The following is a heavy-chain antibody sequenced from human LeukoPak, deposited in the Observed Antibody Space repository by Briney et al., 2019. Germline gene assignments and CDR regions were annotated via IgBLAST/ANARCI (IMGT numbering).Heavy chain of an antibody. D-gene: IGHD1-26*01. J-gene: IGHJ4*02. V-gene: IGHV3-48*01. CDR3: ASRPSGSYARFDS. CDR2: ISSSSITI. Sequence: GGSLRLSCAASGFTFSSYSMNWVRQAPGKGLEWVSYISSSSITIYYADSVKGRFTISRDNAKNSLYLQMNSLRAEDTAVYYCASRPSGSYARFDSWGQGTLVTVSS. CDR1: GFTFSSYS.